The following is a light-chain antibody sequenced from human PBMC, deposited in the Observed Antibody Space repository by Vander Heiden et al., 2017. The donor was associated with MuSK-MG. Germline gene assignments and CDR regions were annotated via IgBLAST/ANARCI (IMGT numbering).Light chain of an antibody. V-gene: IGLV1-51*01. CDR3: GTWDSSRGGVV. Sequence: QSVLTQPPSVSAAPGQKVTISCSGSHSNIGNNYVSWYQQFSGTAPKLVIYDNDKRMSGIYDRFSGSKSGTSATLDITGLQTGEEADYYCGTWDSSRGGVVFGGGTKLTVL. CDR1: HSNIGNNY. CDR2: DND. J-gene: IGLJ2*01.